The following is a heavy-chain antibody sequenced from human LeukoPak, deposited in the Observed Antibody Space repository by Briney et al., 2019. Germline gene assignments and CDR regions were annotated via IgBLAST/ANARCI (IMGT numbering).Heavy chain of an antibody. J-gene: IGHJ4*02. CDR3: ARPSPPGDGYNPPDH. Sequence: GKSLTLSCVVSGFNSDNFAMHWVRQPLGKGLEWVAVISHDERTKYYADSMKGRITISRDNSKSTLFLQMNNLRTEDTAVYFCARPSPPGDGYNPPDHWGQGTLVTVSS. V-gene: IGHV3-30*04. CDR2: ISHDERTK. D-gene: IGHD5-24*01. CDR1: GFNSDNFA.